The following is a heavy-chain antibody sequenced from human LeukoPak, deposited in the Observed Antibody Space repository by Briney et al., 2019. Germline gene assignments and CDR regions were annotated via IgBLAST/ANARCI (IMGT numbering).Heavy chain of an antibody. CDR3: ARTQTYSSGWDYFDY. D-gene: IGHD6-19*01. CDR1: GGSFSGYY. CDR2: INHSGST. V-gene: IGHV4-34*01. Sequence: SETLSLTCAVYGGSFSGYYWSWIRQPPGKGLEWIGEINHSGSTNYNPSLKSRVTISVDTSKNQFSLKLSSVTAADTAVYYCARTQTYSSGWDYFDYWGQGTLVTVSS. J-gene: IGHJ4*02.